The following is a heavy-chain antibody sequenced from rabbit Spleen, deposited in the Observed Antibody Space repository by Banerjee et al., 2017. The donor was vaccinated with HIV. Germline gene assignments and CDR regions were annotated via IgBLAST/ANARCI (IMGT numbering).Heavy chain of an antibody. J-gene: IGHJ4*01. CDR1: GFDLSSYYY. D-gene: IGHD1-1*01. CDR2: INTITGKT. V-gene: IGHV1S40*01. CDR3: ARDLVAVIGWNFNL. Sequence: QSLEESGGDLVKPGASLTLTCTASGFDLSSYYYMCWVRQAPGKGLEWIACINTITGKTVYASWAKGRFIMSRTSSTTVTLQMTSLTAADTATYFCARDLVAVIGWNFNLWGPGTLVTGS.